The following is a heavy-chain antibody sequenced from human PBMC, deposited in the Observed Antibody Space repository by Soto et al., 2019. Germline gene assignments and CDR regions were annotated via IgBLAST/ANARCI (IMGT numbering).Heavy chain of an antibody. CDR3: ARGLRWPRGEYYYGMDV. CDR1: GGTFSSYA. CDR2: IIPIFGTA. V-gene: IGHV1-69*12. Sequence: QVQLLQSGAEVKKPGSSVKVSCKASGGTFSSYAISWVRQAPGQGLEWMGGIIPIFGTANYAQKFQGRVTITADESTSTAYMGLSSLRSEDTAVDSGARGLRWPRGEYYYGMDVWGQGTTVTVSS. J-gene: IGHJ6*02. D-gene: IGHD3-10*01.